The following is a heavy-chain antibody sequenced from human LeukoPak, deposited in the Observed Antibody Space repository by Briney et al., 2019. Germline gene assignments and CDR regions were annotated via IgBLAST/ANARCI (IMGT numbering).Heavy chain of an antibody. Sequence: GESLKISCKGSGYTFADYWIGWVRQVPGQGLEWMGIIYPGDSDTRYSPSFQGQVTISADKSTSTAYLQWSSLKASDTAMYYRARSFPDAFDIWGQGTMVTVSS. CDR2: IYPGDSDT. J-gene: IGHJ3*02. V-gene: IGHV5-51*01. CDR3: ARSFPDAFDI. CDR1: GYTFADYW.